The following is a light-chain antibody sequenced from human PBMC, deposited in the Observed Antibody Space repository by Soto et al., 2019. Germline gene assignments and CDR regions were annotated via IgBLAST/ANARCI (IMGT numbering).Light chain of an antibody. J-gene: IGLJ2*01. CDR2: DTS. CDR1: TGAVTSGHY. Sequence: QAVVTQEPSLTVSPXXXVTLTCGSSTGAVTSGHYPYWFQQKPGQAPRTLIYDTSNKHSWTPARFSGSLLGGKAALTLSGAQPEDEAEYYCLLSYSGAHVVFGGGTKLTVL. V-gene: IGLV7-46*01. CDR3: LLSYSGAHVV.